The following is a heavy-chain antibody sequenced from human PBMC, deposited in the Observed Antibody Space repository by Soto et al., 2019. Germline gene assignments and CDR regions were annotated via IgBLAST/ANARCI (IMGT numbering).Heavy chain of an antibody. CDR1: GFTVSSHH. D-gene: IGHD3-22*01. V-gene: IGHV3-53*05. CDR2: IYPAGNT. J-gene: IGHJ4*02. CDR3: ARDPNPHYYDSSGYHSYFDY. Sequence: GGSLRLSCAASGFTVSSHHMTWVRQPPGRGPEWVSTIYPAGNTFYADSVKGRFTISRDNSKNTLYLQMSSLRAEDTAVYYCARDPNPHYYDSSGYHSYFDYWGQGTLVTVS.